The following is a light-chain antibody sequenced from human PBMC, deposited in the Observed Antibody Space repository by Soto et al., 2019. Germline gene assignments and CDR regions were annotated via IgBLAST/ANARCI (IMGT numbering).Light chain of an antibody. Sequence: EIVMTQSPATLSVSPGERATLSCRASQSVYSTLAWYQQKPGQAPRLLIYGASTRATGILARFSGSGSGTEFTLTISSLQSEDFATYYCQQYNKWPLTFGEGTKVEIK. V-gene: IGKV3-15*01. CDR1: QSVYST. J-gene: IGKJ4*01. CDR3: QQYNKWPLT. CDR2: GAS.